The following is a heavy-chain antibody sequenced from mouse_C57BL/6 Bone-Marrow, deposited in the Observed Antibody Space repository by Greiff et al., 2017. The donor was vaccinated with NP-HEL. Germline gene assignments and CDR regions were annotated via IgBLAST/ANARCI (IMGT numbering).Heavy chain of an antibody. Sequence: QVQLQQPGAELVMPGASVKLSCKASGYTFTSYWMHWVKQRPGQGLEWIGEIDPSDSHTNYNQKFKGKSTLTVDKSSSTASLPLRCLTSEDSAFYYCARGITTVVATGASLDYWGQGTTLTVSS. J-gene: IGHJ2*01. CDR2: IDPSDSHT. D-gene: IGHD1-1*01. CDR1: GYTFTSYW. V-gene: IGHV1-69*01. CDR3: ARGITTVVATGASLDY.